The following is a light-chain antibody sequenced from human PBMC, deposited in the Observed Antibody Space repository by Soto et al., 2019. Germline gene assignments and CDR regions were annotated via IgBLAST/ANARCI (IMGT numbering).Light chain of an antibody. CDR1: QSVFSS. Sequence: EIVMTQSPATLSVSPGERATLSCRASQSVFSSLAWYQQKPGQAPRLLIYGAATRATGIPARFSGSGSGTEFTLTISSLQSEHFAVYYCQQYDNWTAFGHGTKV. CDR3: QQYDNWTA. V-gene: IGKV3-15*01. J-gene: IGKJ1*01. CDR2: GAA.